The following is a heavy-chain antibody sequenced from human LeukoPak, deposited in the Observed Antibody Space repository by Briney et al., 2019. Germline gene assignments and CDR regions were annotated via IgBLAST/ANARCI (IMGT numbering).Heavy chain of an antibody. CDR1: GGFFSGYY. Sequence: KTSETLSLTCAVYGGFFSGYYWSWIRQPPGKGLEWIGEINHSGSTNYNPSLKSRVTISVDTSKNQFSLKLSSVAAADTAVYYCARGRALITMVRGARTNWFDPWGQGTLVTVSS. CDR2: INHSGST. J-gene: IGHJ5*02. D-gene: IGHD3-10*01. CDR3: ARGRALITMVRGARTNWFDP. V-gene: IGHV4-34*01.